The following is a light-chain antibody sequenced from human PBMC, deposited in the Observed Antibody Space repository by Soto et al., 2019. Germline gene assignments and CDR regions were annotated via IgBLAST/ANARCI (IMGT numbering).Light chain of an antibody. CDR1: QIITKW. CDR2: KAS. CDR3: QHYNSYFPWT. J-gene: IGKJ1*01. V-gene: IGKV1-5*03. Sequence: DIQMAQSPSTLAASVGDIVTITCRASQIITKWLAWYQQKPGKAPKLLIYKASSLESGVSSRFSGSGSGTEFTLTISNLQPDDFATYYCQHYNSYFPWTFGQGTKVDIK.